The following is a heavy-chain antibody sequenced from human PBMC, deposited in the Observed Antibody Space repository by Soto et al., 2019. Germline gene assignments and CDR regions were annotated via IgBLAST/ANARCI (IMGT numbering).Heavy chain of an antibody. CDR2: INPNSGGT. V-gene: IGHV1-2*04. CDR1: GYTFSSYD. J-gene: IGHJ4*02. D-gene: IGHD5-18*01. CDR3: ARASGTAMADY. Sequence: ASVKVSCKASGYTFSSYDINWVRQAPGQGLEWMGWINPNSGGTNYAQKFQGWVTMTRDTSISTAYMELSRLRSDDTAVYYCARASGTAMADYWGQGTVVTVSS.